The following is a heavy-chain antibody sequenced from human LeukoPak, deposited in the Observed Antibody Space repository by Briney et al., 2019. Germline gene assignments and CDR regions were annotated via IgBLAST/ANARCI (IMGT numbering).Heavy chain of an antibody. V-gene: IGHV1-2*02. Sequence: ASVKVSRKASGYTFTGYYMHWVRQAPGQGLEWMGWINPNSGGTNYAQKFQGRVTMTRDTSISTAYMELSRLRSDDTAVYYCARGPGYDYIWGSYKGFDPWGQGTLVTVSS. CDR3: ARGPGYDYIWGSYKGFDP. J-gene: IGHJ5*02. CDR1: GYTFTGYY. CDR2: INPNSGGT. D-gene: IGHD3-16*01.